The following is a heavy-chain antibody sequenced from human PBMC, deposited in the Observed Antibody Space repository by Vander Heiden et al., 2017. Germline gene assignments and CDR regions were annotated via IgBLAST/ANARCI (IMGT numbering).Heavy chain of an antibody. J-gene: IGHJ4*02. CDR2: ISGSGGST. Sequence: EVQLLESGGGLVQPGGYLRLSCAASGFPFSSYAISWVREAPGKGLEWVSAISGSGGSTYYADSVKGRFTISRDNSKNTLYLQMNSLRAEDTAVYYCAKPSALWELSQPFDYWGQGTLVTVSS. D-gene: IGHD1-26*01. CDR1: GFPFSSYA. V-gene: IGHV3-23*01. CDR3: AKPSALWELSQPFDY.